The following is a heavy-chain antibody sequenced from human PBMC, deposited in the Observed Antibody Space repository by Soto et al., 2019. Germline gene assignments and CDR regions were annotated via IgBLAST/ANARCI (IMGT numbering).Heavy chain of an antibody. CDR3: SRSHDFLTGAHFDY. CDR2: ISGGGSI. Sequence: GGSLRLSCAASGFSVSSNYMSWVRQAPGKGLEWVSLISGGGSIYYADSGKGRFNISRDNSKNTLYIHMNSLRAEVTFVYYFSRSHDFLTGAHFDYWGHGTLV. J-gene: IGHJ4*01. V-gene: IGHV3-53*01. CDR1: GFSVSSNY. D-gene: IGHD3-9*01.